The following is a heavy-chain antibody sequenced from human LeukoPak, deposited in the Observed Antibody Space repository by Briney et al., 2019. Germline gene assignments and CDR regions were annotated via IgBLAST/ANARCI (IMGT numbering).Heavy chain of an antibody. D-gene: IGHD3-10*01. CDR1: GGSISSGGYS. CDR3: ARGGGNWFDP. V-gene: IGHV4-30-2*01. Sequence: SQTLSLTCAVSGGSISSGGYSWSWIRQPPGKGLEWVGYIYHSGSTYYNPSLKSRVTISVDRSKNQFSLKLSPVTAADAAVSYCARGGGNWFDPWGQGTLVTVSS. J-gene: IGHJ5*02. CDR2: IYHSGST.